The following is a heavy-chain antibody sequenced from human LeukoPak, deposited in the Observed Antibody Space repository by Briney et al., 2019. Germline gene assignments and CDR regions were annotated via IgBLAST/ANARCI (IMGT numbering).Heavy chain of an antibody. CDR3: ARVGALSSSWLLY. Sequence: PGGSLRLSCAASGFTFSSYEMNWVRQAPGKGMEWVSSISRSATTIYYADSVKGRFTISTDNAKNSIYLQMNSLRAEDTAVYFCARVGALSSSWLLYCGQGTLVTVSS. CDR1: GFTFSSYE. V-gene: IGHV3-48*03. D-gene: IGHD6-13*01. J-gene: IGHJ4*02. CDR2: ISRSATTI.